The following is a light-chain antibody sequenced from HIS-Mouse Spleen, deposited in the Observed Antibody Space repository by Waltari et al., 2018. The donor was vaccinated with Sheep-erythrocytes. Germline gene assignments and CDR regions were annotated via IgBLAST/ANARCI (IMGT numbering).Light chain of an antibody. CDR2: WAS. J-gene: IGKJ4*01. CDR1: QSVLYSSNNKNY. Sequence: DIVMTQSPDSLAVSLGARATINCKSSQSVLYSSNNKNYLAWYQQKPGQPTKLLMYWASTRESGVPDRFSGSGSGTDFTLTISSLQAEDVAVYYCQQYYSTPLTFGGGTKVEIK. V-gene: IGKV4-1*01. CDR3: QQYYSTPLT.